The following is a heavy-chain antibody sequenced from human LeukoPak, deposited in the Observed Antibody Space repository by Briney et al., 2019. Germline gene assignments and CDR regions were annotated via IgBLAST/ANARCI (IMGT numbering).Heavy chain of an antibody. V-gene: IGHV4-34*01. Sequence: SETLSLTCAVSGGSFSGFYWSWIRQLPGGGLEWIADINHSGTTNYNPSLKSRVTISVDTSKNQFSLNLKSMTAADTAVYYCTRQYSSSYYSDYWGQGTLVTVSS. CDR3: TRQYSSSYYSDY. J-gene: IGHJ4*02. CDR1: GGSFSGFY. CDR2: INHSGTT. D-gene: IGHD6-6*01.